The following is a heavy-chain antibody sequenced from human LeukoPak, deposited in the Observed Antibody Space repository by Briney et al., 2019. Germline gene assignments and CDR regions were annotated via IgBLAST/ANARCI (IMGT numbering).Heavy chain of an antibody. Sequence: PGGSLRLSCAASEFTYGMNWVRQAPGKGLECVSAISSSGSNTYYADSVKGRFTISRDRSESTLYLQMNGLRADDTAVYYCVRAAPRDCSPASCSLFDTWGQGTLVTVSS. V-gene: IGHV3-23*01. CDR1: EFTYG. CDR3: VRAAPRDCSPASCSLFDT. J-gene: IGHJ4*02. D-gene: IGHD2-2*01. CDR2: ISSSGSNT.